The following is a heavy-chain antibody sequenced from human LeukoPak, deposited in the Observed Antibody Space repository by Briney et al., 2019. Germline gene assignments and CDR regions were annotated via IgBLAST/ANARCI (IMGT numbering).Heavy chain of an antibody. D-gene: IGHD3-10*01. CDR1: GYTLTELS. J-gene: IGHJ5*02. Sequence: ASVKVSCKVSGYTLTELSMHWVRQAPGKGLEWMGGFDPEDGETIYAQKFQGRVTMTEDTSTDTAYMELSSLRSEDTAVYYCAATMVRGVIILDWFDPWGQGTLVTVSS. V-gene: IGHV1-24*01. CDR2: FDPEDGET. CDR3: AATMVRGVIILDWFDP.